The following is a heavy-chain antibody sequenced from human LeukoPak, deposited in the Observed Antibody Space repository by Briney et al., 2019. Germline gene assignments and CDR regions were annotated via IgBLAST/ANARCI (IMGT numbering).Heavy chain of an antibody. CDR1: GYTFIGFY. Sequence: ASVKVSCKASGYTFIGFYMHWVRQAPGQGLEWMGWINPNSGGTNYAQKFQGRVTMTRDTSISTAYMELSRLRSDDTAVYYCARGDKLRYFDWSNGGSFDYWGQGTLVTVSS. D-gene: IGHD3-9*01. J-gene: IGHJ4*02. V-gene: IGHV1-2*02. CDR3: ARGDKLRYFDWSNGGSFDY. CDR2: INPNSGGT.